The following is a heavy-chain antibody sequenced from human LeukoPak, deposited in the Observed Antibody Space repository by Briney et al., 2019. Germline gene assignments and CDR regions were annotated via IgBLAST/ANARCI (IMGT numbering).Heavy chain of an antibody. CDR1: GFTFSSYP. CDR3: ASSPLAFGGVIVIYFDY. J-gene: IGHJ4*02. CDR2: ISGSGGST. V-gene: IGHV3-23*01. D-gene: IGHD3-16*02. Sequence: GGSLRLSCAASGFTFSSYPMRWVRQAPGKGLEWVSAISGSGGSTYYADSVKGRFTISRDNSKNTLYLQMNSLRAEDTAVYYCASSPLAFGGVIVIYFDYWGQGTLVTVS.